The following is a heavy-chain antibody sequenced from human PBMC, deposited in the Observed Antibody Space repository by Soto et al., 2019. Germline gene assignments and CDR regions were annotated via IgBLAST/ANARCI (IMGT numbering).Heavy chain of an antibody. V-gene: IGHV1-8*01. Sequence: SVKVSCKASGYTFTSYDINWVRQATGQGLEWMGWMNPNSGNTGYAQKFQGRVTMTRNTSISTAYMELSSLRSEDTAVYYCARAGGSSQSLGARGEVDYWGQGTLVTVSS. D-gene: IGHD1-26*01. CDR2: MNPNSGNT. CDR1: GYTFTSYD. J-gene: IGHJ4*02. CDR3: ARAGGSSQSLGARGEVDY.